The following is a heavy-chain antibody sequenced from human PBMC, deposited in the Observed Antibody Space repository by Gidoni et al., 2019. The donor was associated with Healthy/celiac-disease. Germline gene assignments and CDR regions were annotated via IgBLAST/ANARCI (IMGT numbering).Heavy chain of an antibody. CDR1: GGSISSSSYY. CDR2: IYYSGST. CDR3: ARHRYSSSWYVVGRGGAQNDY. D-gene: IGHD6-13*01. V-gene: IGHV4-39*01. J-gene: IGHJ4*02. Sequence: QLQLQESGPGLVKPSETLSLTCTVSGGSISSSSYYWGWIRQPPGKGLEWIGSIYYSGSTYYNPSLKSRVTISVDTSKNQFSLKLSSVTAADTAVYYCARHRYSSSWYVVGRGGAQNDYWGQGTLVTVSS.